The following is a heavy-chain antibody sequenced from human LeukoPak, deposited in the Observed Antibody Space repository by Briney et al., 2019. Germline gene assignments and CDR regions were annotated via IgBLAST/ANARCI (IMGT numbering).Heavy chain of an antibody. Sequence: GGSLRLSCAASGFTFSSHWMSWVRQAPGKGLERVANIKQDGTEKYYVDSVKGRFTISRDNSKNSQYLQMNSLRAEDAAVYYCARYSSRGGGFDYWGQGSLVTVSS. J-gene: IGHJ4*02. CDR2: IKQDGTEK. V-gene: IGHV3-7*04. CDR1: GFTFSSHW. CDR3: ARYSSRGGGFDY. D-gene: IGHD6-13*01.